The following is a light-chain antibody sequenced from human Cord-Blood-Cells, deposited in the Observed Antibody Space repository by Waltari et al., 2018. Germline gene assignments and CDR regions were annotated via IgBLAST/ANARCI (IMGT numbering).Light chain of an antibody. CDR1: QSVSSSY. J-gene: IGKJ1*01. CDR3: QQYGSSPQT. CDR2: GAS. V-gene: IGKV3-20*01. Sequence: DIVLTQSPGPLSLSPGESATLSCRASQSVSSSYLAWYQQKPGQAPRLLIYGASSRATGIPDRFSGSGSGTDFTLTISRLEPEDFAVYYCQQYGSSPQTFGQGTKVEIK.